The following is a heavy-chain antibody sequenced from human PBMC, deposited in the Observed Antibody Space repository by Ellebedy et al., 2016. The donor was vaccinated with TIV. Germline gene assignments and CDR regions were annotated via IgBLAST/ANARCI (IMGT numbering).Heavy chain of an antibody. CDR2: IYYSGSI. CDR3: ARDMEEGNMVPGNWFDP. V-gene: IGHV4-59*01. D-gene: IGHD3-10*01. CDR1: GASISSYY. Sequence: MPSEPLSLTCTVPGASISSYYWSWIRQPPGKGLEWIGYIYYSGSINYNPSLKSRVTISVDTSKNQFSLKLSSVTAAETAVYYCARDMEEGNMVPGNWFDPWGQGTLVTVSS. J-gene: IGHJ5*02.